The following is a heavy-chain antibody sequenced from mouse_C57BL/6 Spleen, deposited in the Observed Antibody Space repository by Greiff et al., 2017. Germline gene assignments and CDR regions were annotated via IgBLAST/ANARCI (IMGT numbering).Heavy chain of an antibody. CDR3: ARGDDGSTGY. CDR1: GYTFTSYW. CDR2: IDPSDSYT. D-gene: IGHD2-3*01. J-gene: IGHJ2*01. V-gene: IGHV1-69*01. Sequence: QVHVKQPGAELVMPGASVKLSCQASGYTFTSYWMHWVKQRPGQGLEWIGEIDPSDSYTNYNQKFKGKSTLTVDKSSSTAYMQLSSLTSEDSAVYYCARGDDGSTGYWGQGTT.